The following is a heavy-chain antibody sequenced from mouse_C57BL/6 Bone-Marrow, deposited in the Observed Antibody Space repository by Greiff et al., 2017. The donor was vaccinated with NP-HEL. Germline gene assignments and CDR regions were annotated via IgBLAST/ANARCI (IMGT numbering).Heavy chain of an antibody. CDR3: ARDGVYYYGSGLYWYFDV. J-gene: IGHJ1*03. V-gene: IGHV5-16*01. CDR1: GFTFSDYY. D-gene: IGHD1-1*01. CDR2: INYDGSST. Sequence: EVQRVESEGGLVQPGSSMKLSCTASGFTFSDYYMAWVRQVPEKGLEWVANINYDGSSTYYLESLKSRFIISRDNATNTLYLQMSSLKSEDTATYYCARDGVYYYGSGLYWYFDVWGTGTTVTVSS.